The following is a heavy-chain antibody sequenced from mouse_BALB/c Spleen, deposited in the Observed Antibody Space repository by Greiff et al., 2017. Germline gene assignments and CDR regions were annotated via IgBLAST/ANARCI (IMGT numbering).Heavy chain of an antibody. CDR2: IYPGNSDT. D-gene: IGHD2-4*01. CDR1: GYTFTSYW. Sequence: EVQVVESGTVLARPGASVKMSCKASGYTFTSYWMHWVKQRPGQGLEWIGAIYPGNSDTSYNQKFKGKAKLTAVTSTSTAYMELSSLTNEDSAVYYCTRSGITTRVYAMDYWGQGTSVTVSS. V-gene: IGHV1-5*01. J-gene: IGHJ4*01. CDR3: TRSGITTRVYAMDY.